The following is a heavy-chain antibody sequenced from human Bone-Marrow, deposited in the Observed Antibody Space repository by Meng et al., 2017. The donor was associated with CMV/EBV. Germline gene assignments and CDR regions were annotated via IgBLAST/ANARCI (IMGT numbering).Heavy chain of an antibody. Sequence: ASVKVSCKASGYTFTSYYMHWVRQAPGQGLEWMGIINPSGGSTSYAQKFQGRVTMTRDTSTSTVYMELSSLRSEDTAVYYCAREYYDFWSGYSGGWFDPLGQGTLVTVSS. D-gene: IGHD3-3*01. CDR2: INPSGGST. CDR3: AREYYDFWSGYSGGWFDP. J-gene: IGHJ5*02. CDR1: GYTFTSYY. V-gene: IGHV1-46*01.